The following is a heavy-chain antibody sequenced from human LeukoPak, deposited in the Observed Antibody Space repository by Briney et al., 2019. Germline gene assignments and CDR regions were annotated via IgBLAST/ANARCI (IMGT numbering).Heavy chain of an antibody. CDR1: GFTFSSYA. CDR2: ISGSGGST. D-gene: IGHD2-2*01. CDR3: ARDPGAFIVVVPDGYYFDY. Sequence: GGSLRLSCAASGFTFSSYAMSWVRQAPGKGLEWVSAISGSGGSTYYADSVKGRFTISRDNSKNTLYLQVNSLRAEGTAVYYCARDPGAFIVVVPDGYYFDYWGQGTLVTVSS. V-gene: IGHV3-23*01. J-gene: IGHJ4*02.